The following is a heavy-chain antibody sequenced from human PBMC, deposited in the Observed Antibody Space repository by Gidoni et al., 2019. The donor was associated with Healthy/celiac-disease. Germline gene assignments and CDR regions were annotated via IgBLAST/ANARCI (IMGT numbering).Heavy chain of an antibody. CDR1: GFTFSSYA. CDR3: ARDMTVTYYYYGMDV. J-gene: IGHJ6*02. V-gene: IGHV3-30*04. D-gene: IGHD4-17*01. Sequence: QVQLVESGGGVVQPGRSLRPSCAASGFTFSSYAMHWVRQAPGKGLEWVAVISYDGSNKYYADSVKGRFTISRDNSKNTLYLQMNSLRAEDTAVYYCARDMTVTYYYYGMDVWGQGTTVTVSS. CDR2: ISYDGSNK.